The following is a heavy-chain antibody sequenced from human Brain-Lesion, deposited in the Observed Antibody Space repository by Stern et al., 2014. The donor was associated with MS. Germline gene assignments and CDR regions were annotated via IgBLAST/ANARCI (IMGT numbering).Heavy chain of an antibody. CDR3: ARDVGYGDYGTLVLGY. J-gene: IGHJ4*02. CDR1: GFTFSSYV. D-gene: IGHD4-17*01. V-gene: IGHV3-33*01. Sequence: VQLVESGGGVVQPGGSLRLSCAASGFTFSSYVMHWVRQAPGKGLEWVALIWIAGTNKIYADSVKGRFTIPSRNSQNTLHLQMNSLRVEDTAVYYCARDVGYGDYGTLVLGYWGQGTLVTVSS. CDR2: IWIAGTNK.